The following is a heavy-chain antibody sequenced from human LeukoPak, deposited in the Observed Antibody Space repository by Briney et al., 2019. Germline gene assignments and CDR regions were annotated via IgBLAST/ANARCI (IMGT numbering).Heavy chain of an antibody. V-gene: IGHV3-23*01. CDR1: GFTFSSYT. Sequence: GGSLRLSCAASGFTFSSYTMRWVRQAPGKGLEWVSSISASGSDTYYADSVKGRFTISRDNSKNTLYLQMNSLRAEDTAVYYCARDEWRTGTTVGLYFDYWGQGTLVTVSS. CDR3: ARDEWRTGTTVGLYFDY. CDR2: ISASGSDT. J-gene: IGHJ4*02. D-gene: IGHD1-1*01.